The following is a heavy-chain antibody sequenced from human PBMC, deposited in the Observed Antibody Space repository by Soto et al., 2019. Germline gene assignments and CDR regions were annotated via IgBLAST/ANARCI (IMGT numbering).Heavy chain of an antibody. CDR3: ARLPLYCSGRTCYGRGVDH. D-gene: IGHD2-15*01. CDR1: GGSISSSSYY. Sequence: QLQLQESGPGLVKPSETLSLTCTVSGGSISSSSYYWGWIRQPPGKGLEWIGSISYSGSTYYNPSLKSRVTISVDTSKNQFSLKLTSVTAADTAVYYCARLPLYCSGRTCYGRGVDHWGQGTLVTVSS. CDR2: ISYSGST. V-gene: IGHV4-39*01. J-gene: IGHJ4*02.